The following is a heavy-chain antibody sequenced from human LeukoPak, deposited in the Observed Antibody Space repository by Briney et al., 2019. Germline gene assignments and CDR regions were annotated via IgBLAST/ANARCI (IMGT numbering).Heavy chain of an antibody. CDR1: GFTFSSYG. CDR2: ISYDGSNK. J-gene: IGHJ4*02. V-gene: IGHV3-30*18. CDR3: AKDRDYDILTGYSVGDY. Sequence: PGRSLRLSCAASGFTFSSYGMHWVRQAPGKGLEWVAVISYDGSNKYYADSVKGRFTISRDNSKNTLYLQMNSLRAEDTAVYYCAKDRDYDILTGYSVGDYWGQGTLVTVSS. D-gene: IGHD3-9*01.